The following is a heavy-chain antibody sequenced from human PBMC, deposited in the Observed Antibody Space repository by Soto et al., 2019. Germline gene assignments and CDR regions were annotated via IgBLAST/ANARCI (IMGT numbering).Heavy chain of an antibody. CDR2: IHYSGYT. J-gene: IGHJ3*02. CDR3: ASPVGVEQQLVHDAFAI. D-gene: IGHD6-13*01. Sequence: PSETLSLTCTVSDDSITSGAYYWGWIRQPPGKGLEWSGAIHYSGYTYYNPSLKNRVTISVDTSKNHFSLKLTSVTAADPAIYSCASPVGVEQQLVHDAFAIWGQGTLVTVS. CDR1: DDSITSGAYY. V-gene: IGHV4-39*02.